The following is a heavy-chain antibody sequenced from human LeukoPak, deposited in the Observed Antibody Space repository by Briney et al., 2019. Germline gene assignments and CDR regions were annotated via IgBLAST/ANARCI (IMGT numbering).Heavy chain of an antibody. CDR1: GFTFSSYS. Sequence: GGSLRLSCAASGFTFSSYSMDWVRQAPGKGLEWVSYISSSSRTIYYADSVKGRFTISRDNSKNTLYLQMNSLRAEDTAVYYCAKELYCSGGSCPNWFDPWGQGTLVTVSS. J-gene: IGHJ5*02. CDR3: AKELYCSGGSCPNWFDP. V-gene: IGHV3-48*01. D-gene: IGHD2-15*01. CDR2: ISSSSRTI.